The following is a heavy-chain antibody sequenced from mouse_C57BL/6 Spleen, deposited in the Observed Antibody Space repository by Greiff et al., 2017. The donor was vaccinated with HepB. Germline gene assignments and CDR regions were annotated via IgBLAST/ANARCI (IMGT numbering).Heavy chain of an antibody. V-gene: IGHV3-6*01. CDR3: ASYYRGYFDV. J-gene: IGHJ1*03. Sequence: EVKLVESGPGLVKPSQSLSLTCSVTGYSITSGYYWNWIRQFPGNKLEWMGYISYDGSNNYNPSLKNRISITRDTSKNQFFLKLNSVTTEDTATYYCASYYRGYFDVWGTGTTGTVSS. CDR2: ISYDGSN. D-gene: IGHD2-1*01. CDR1: GYSITSGYY.